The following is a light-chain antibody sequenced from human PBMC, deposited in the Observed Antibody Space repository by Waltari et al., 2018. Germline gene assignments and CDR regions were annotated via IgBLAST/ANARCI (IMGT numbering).Light chain of an antibody. CDR1: QSVGNN. Sequence: EIVMTQSPATLSVSPGERATLSCRASQSVGNNLAWYQHKPGQAPRLVIYDASPRATGIPARLSGSGSGTEFTLTINSLQSEDFAVYYCQQYNKWPLTFGGGTKVEIK. J-gene: IGKJ4*01. V-gene: IGKV3-15*01. CDR2: DAS. CDR3: QQYNKWPLT.